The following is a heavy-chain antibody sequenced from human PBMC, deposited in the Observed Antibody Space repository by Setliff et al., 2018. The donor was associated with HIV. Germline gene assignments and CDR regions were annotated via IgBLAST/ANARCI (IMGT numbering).Heavy chain of an antibody. Sequence: NPSETLSLTCTVSGYSISNGYYWAWIRRTPGKGPEWIGSIYHSGSTYYNPSLKSRVTISVATSKKQFSLKLTSVTAADTAVYYCAKEHGNYDTSADYSPDAFDIWGQGTMVTVSS. J-gene: IGHJ3*02. D-gene: IGHD3-22*01. V-gene: IGHV4-38-2*02. CDR2: IYHSGST. CDR1: GYSISNGYY. CDR3: AKEHGNYDTSADYSPDAFDI.